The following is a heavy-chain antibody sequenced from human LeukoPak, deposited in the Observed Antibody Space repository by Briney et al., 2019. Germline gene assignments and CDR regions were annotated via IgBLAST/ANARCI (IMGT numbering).Heavy chain of an antibody. J-gene: IGHJ6*03. CDR3: ARVIYSSSWLGALYYYMDV. CDR2: IYYSGST. CDR1: GGSISSYY. D-gene: IGHD6-13*01. V-gene: IGHV4-59*01. Sequence: PSETLSLTCTVSGGSISSYYWSWIRQPPGKGLEWIGYIYYSGSTNYNPSLKSRLTISVDTSKNQFSLKLSSVTAADTAVYYCARVIYSSSWLGALYYYMDVWGKGTTVTVSS.